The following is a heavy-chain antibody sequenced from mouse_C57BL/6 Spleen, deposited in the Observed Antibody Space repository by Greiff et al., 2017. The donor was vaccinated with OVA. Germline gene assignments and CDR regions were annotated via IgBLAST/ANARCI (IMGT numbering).Heavy chain of an antibody. J-gene: IGHJ4*01. V-gene: IGHV1-61*01. D-gene: IGHD2-4*01. Sequence: QVQLQQPGAELVRPGSSVKLSCKASGYTFTSYWMDWVKQRPGQGLEWIGNIYPSDSETHYNQKFKDKATLTVDKSSSTAYMQLSSLTSEDSAVYYCARSNYYDYDDYAMDYWGQGTSVTVSS. CDR3: ARSNYYDYDDYAMDY. CDR2: IYPSDSET. CDR1: GYTFTSYW.